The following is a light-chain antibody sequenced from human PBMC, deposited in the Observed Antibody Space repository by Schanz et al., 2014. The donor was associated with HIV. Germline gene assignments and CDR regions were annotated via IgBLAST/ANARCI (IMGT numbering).Light chain of an antibody. Sequence: QSVLTQPPSLSGAPGQRVSLSCNGSSSNIGAGYHVHWYLQFPGTAPRLLIYDDNNRPSGVPDRFSASRSGASASLAITGLQAEDEGDYYCQSYDDSLNAVVFGGGTKLTVL. CDR1: SSNIGAGYH. V-gene: IGLV1-40*01. CDR2: DDN. J-gene: IGLJ2*01. CDR3: QSYDDSLNAVV.